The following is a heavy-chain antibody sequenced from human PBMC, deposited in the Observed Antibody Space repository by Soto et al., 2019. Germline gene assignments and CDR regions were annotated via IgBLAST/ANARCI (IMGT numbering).Heavy chain of an antibody. Sequence: PSETLSLTCAVYGGSFSGYYWSWFRQPPGKGLEWIGEINHSGSTNYNPALTSRVTISVDTSKNQLSLKLSSVTAADTAVYYCARLANGRIAVFKANSFDPWGQGTLVTVSS. CDR1: GGSFSGYY. CDR2: INHSGST. V-gene: IGHV4-34*01. D-gene: IGHD6-19*01. CDR3: ARLANGRIAVFKANSFDP. J-gene: IGHJ5*02.